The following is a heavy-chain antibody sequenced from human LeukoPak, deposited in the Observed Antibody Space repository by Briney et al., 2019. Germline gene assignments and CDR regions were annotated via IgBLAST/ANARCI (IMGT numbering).Heavy chain of an antibody. CDR3: ARDPFGDVVVEEDV. Sequence: GGSLRLSCAASGFTFSSHSLNWVRQAPGKGLEWVSAITDSHETFHADSVKGRFTISRDNAKNSLYLQMNSLRAEDTAVYYCARDPFGDVVVEEDVWGKGTTVTVSS. D-gene: IGHD2-2*01. J-gene: IGHJ6*04. V-gene: IGHV3-21*01. CDR2: ITDSHET. CDR1: GFTFSSHS.